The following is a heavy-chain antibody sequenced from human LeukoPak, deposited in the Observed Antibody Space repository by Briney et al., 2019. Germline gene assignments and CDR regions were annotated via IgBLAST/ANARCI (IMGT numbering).Heavy chain of an antibody. V-gene: IGHV1-2*02. J-gene: IGHJ5*02. D-gene: IGHD1-20*01. CDR1: GYSFTAYY. CDR3: ARASVITGSTETFDP. CDR2: INPSGGGT. Sequence: ASVKVSCKASGYSFTAYYMHWVRQAPGQGLEWMGWINPSGGGTNYAQKFQGRVTMTRDTSIRTAYMELSRLRSDDTAVYYCARASVITGSTETFDPWGQGTLVTVSS.